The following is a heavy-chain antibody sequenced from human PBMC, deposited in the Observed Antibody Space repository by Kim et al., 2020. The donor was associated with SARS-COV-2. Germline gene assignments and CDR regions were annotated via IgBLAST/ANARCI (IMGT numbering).Heavy chain of an antibody. CDR2: KTEGGAT. V-gene: IGHV3-15*01. J-gene: IGHJ4*02. Sequence: KTEGGATDSSAPVKGRFPISRDDSKNTLYLQMDSLKTDDTAVYYCTTEGTYWGQGTLVTVSS. CDR3: TTEGTY. D-gene: IGHD2-21*01.